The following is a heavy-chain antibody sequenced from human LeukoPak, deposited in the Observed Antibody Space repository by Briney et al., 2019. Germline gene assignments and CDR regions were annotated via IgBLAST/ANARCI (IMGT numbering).Heavy chain of an antibody. CDR3: ASGLRYFDWLSEYYFDY. CDR1: GGSISSYY. V-gene: IGHV4-4*07. D-gene: IGHD3-9*01. Sequence: SETLSLTCTVYGGSISSYYWSWIRQPAGKGLEWIGRIYPSGSTNYNPSLKSRVTMSVDTSKNQFSLKLSSVTAADTAVYYCASGLRYFDWLSEYYFDYWGEGALVTVSS. J-gene: IGHJ4*02. CDR2: IYPSGST.